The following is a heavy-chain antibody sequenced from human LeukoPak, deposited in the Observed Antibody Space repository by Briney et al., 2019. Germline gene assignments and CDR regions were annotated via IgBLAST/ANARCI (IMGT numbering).Heavy chain of an antibody. CDR3: ASNNHRDGYSYGDYYFDY. CDR1: GYSINSGYY. V-gene: IGHV4-38-2*02. D-gene: IGHD5-18*01. Sequence: PSETLSLTCTVSGYSINSGYYWGWIRQPPGKGLEWIGSIYHSGSTYYNPSLKSRVTISVDTSKNQFSLKLSSVTAADTAVYYCASNNHRDGYSYGDYYFDYWGQGTLVTVSS. J-gene: IGHJ4*02. CDR2: IYHSGST.